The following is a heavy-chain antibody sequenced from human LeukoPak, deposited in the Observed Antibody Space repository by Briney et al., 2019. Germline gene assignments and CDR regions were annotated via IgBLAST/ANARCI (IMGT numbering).Heavy chain of an antibody. CDR1: GFTFSSYN. J-gene: IGHJ6*03. D-gene: IGHD3-3*01. CDR2: ISSSSSYI. CDR3: ARDNYDFWSGYYSYYYYYYYMDV. Sequence: PGGSLRLSCAASGFTFSSYNMNWVRQAPGKGLEWVSSISSSSSYIYYADSVKGRFTISRDNAKNSLYLQMNSLRAEDTAVYYCARDNYDFWSGYYSYYYYYYYMDVWGKGTTVTVSS. V-gene: IGHV3-21*01.